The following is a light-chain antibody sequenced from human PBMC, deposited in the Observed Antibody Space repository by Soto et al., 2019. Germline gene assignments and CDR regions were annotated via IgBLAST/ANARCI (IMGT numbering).Light chain of an antibody. CDR1: HSISIY. CDR2: GAS. CDR3: QQSYSIPFS. V-gene: IGKV1-39*01. J-gene: IGKJ4*01. Sequence: DLQMTQSPSSLSASIGDRVTITCRASHSISIYLNWYQQKPGKAPTFLIHGASSLQGGVPPRLSGSGSGTDFTLTISSLQPEDVATYYCQQSYSIPFSFGEGTKVEIK.